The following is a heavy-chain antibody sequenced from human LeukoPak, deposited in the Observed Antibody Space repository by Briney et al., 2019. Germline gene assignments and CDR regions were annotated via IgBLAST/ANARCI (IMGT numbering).Heavy chain of an antibody. Sequence: ASVKVSCKASGYTFTSYDINWVRQATGQGLEWMGWMNPNSGNTGYAQKFQGRVTMTRNTSISTAYMELSSLRPEDTAVYYCARALMVRGVIIYYYYGMDVWGQGTTVTVSS. J-gene: IGHJ6*02. V-gene: IGHV1-8*01. D-gene: IGHD3-10*01. CDR3: ARALMVRGVIIYYYYGMDV. CDR1: GYTFTSYD. CDR2: MNPNSGNT.